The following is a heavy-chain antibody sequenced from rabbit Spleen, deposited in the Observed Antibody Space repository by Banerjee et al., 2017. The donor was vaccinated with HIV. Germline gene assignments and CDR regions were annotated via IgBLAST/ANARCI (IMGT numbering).Heavy chain of an antibody. J-gene: IGHJ6*01. Sequence: QSLEESGGDLVKPGASLTLTCTASGASFSSSSYMCWVRQAPGKGLEWIACIDAGSSGFTYFATWAKGRFTCSKTSSTTVTLQMTRLTAADTATYFCARDSGSSFSSYGMDLWGQGTLVTVS. V-gene: IGHV1S40*01. D-gene: IGHD8-1*01. CDR2: IDAGSSGFT. CDR3: ARDSGSSFSSYGMDL. CDR1: GASFSSSSY.